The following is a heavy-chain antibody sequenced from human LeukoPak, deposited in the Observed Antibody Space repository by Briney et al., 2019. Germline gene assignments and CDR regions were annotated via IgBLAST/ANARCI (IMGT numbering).Heavy chain of an antibody. CDR1: GGSISSYY. D-gene: IGHD6-19*01. V-gene: IGHV4-59*01. J-gene: IGHJ6*04. CDR2: IYYSGST. CDR3: ARVIGKVAGSYYYYGMDV. Sequence: SETLSLTCTVSGGSISSYYWSWIRQPPGKGLEWIGYIYYSGSTNYNPSPKSRVTISVDTSKNQFSLKLSSVTAADTAVYYCARVIGKVAGSYYYYGMDVWGKGTTVTVSS.